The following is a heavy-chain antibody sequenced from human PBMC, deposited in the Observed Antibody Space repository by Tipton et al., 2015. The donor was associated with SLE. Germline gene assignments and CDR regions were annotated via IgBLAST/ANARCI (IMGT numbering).Heavy chain of an antibody. CDR3: ARDRTGGAGFDY. J-gene: IGHJ4*02. Sequence: TLSLTCTVSGGSISSYYWSWIRQPPGKGLQWIGYIYYSGSTNYNPSLKSRVTISVDTSKKQFSLKLSSVTAADTAVYYCARDRTGGAGFDYWGQGTLSPSPQ. CDR1: GGSISSYY. CDR2: IYYSGST. V-gene: IGHV4-59*01. D-gene: IGHD1-1*01.